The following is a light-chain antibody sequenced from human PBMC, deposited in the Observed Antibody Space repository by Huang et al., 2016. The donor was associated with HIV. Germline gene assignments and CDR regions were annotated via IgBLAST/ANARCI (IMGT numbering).Light chain of an antibody. CDR1: QSISRY. V-gene: IGKV1-39*01. CDR3: QQSYSTSRT. Sequence: DIQMTQSPSSLSASVGDRVTITCRASQSISRYLKWYQKKPGKAPNVVIYAAYEVQSGVPSRFSGSGSWTDFTLTISSLQPEDFATYYCQQSYSTSRTFGQGTKVEIK. J-gene: IGKJ1*01. CDR2: AAY.